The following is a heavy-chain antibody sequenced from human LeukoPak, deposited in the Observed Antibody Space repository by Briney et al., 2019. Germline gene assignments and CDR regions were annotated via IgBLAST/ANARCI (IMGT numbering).Heavy chain of an antibody. D-gene: IGHD5-12*01. CDR1: GGSINSYY. V-gene: IGHV4-4*07. CDR3: ARVDIRTAFFDY. J-gene: IGHJ4*02. Sequence: SETLSLTCTVSGGSINSYYWSWIRQPAGKGLEWIARIYSSGSTGYNPSLKSRVTMSLDTSKNQFSLNLSSVTAADTAVYYCARVDIRTAFFDYWGQGTLVTVSS. CDR2: IYSSGST.